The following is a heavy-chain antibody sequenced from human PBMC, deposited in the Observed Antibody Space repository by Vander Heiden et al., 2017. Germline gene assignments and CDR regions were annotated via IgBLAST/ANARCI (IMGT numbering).Heavy chain of an antibody. V-gene: IGHV4-34*01. CDR3: ARQLIAAPHDS. CDR2: INHSGST. D-gene: IGHD6-13*01. CDR1: GRAVSDYY. J-gene: IGHJ5*01. Sequence: QVPVHQWGSSLLKPSETLFLTCAVYGRAVSDYYWSWIRQPPGKGLEWIGEINHSGSTNYNSSLKSRVTISVDTSKSHFSLKLSSVTAADTAVYYCARQLIAAPHDSWGQGTLVTVSS.